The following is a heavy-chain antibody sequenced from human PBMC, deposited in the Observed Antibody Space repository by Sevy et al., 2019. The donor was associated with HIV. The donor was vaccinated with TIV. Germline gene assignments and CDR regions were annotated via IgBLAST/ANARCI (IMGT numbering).Heavy chain of an antibody. CDR2: INHSGST. D-gene: IGHD2-21*02. V-gene: IGHV4-34*01. Sequence: SETLSLTCAVYGGTFSGYYWSWICQPPGKGLEWIGEINHSGSTNYNPSLKSRVTISVDTSKNQFSLKLSSVTAADTAVYYCARGGAYCGGDCQFRYFQHWGQGTLVTVSS. J-gene: IGHJ1*01. CDR3: ARGGAYCGGDCQFRYFQH. CDR1: GGTFSGYY.